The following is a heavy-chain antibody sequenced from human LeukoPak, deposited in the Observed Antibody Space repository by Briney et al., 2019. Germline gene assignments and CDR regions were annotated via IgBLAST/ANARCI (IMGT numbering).Heavy chain of an antibody. D-gene: IGHD6-13*01. Sequence: GESLKISWKGSGFSFSSYWLAWVRQVPGKGLEWMGIIYPGDSDTRYSPSFQGQVTISADKSISTAYLQWSSLKASDTAMYYCARHRLSWYRGHLGWFDPWGQGTLVTVSS. CDR3: ARHRLSWYRGHLGWFDP. CDR2: IYPGDSDT. CDR1: GFSFSSYW. J-gene: IGHJ5*02. V-gene: IGHV5-51*01.